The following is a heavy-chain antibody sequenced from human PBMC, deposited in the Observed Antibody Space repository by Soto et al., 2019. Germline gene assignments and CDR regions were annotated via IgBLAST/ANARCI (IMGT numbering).Heavy chain of an antibody. D-gene: IGHD3-10*01. V-gene: IGHV1-18*01. CDR2: ISAYNGNT. CDR3: ATLSTEGSYYYYYMDV. Sequence: GASVKVSCKASGYTFTSYGISWVRQAPGQGLEWMGWISAYNGNTNYAQKLQGRVTMTEGTSTGTAYMELSSLRSEDTAVYYCATLSTEGSYYYYYMDVWGKGTTVTVSS. CDR1: GYTFTSYG. J-gene: IGHJ6*03.